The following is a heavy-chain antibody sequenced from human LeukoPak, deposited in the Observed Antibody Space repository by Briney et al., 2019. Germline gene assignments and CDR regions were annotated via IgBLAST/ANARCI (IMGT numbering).Heavy chain of an antibody. D-gene: IGHD3-3*01. V-gene: IGHV3-23*01. CDR2: ISGSGGST. CDR3: AKRSPLRFLEWLLFDY. Sequence: PGGSLRLSCAASGFTFSSYAMSWVRQAPGKGLEWASAISGSGGSTYYADSVKGRFTISRDNSKNTLYLQMNSLRAEDTAVYYCAKRSPLRFLEWLLFDYWGQGTLVTVSS. CDR1: GFTFSSYA. J-gene: IGHJ4*02.